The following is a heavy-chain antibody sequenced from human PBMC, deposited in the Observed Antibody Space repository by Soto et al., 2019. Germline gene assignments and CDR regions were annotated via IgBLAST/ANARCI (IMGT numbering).Heavy chain of an antibody. D-gene: IGHD6-13*01. CDR2: IYYSGST. CDR1: GGSISSYY. Sequence: SETLSLTCTVSGGSISSYYWSWIRQPPGKGLEWIGYIYYSGSTNYNPSLKSRVTISVDTSKNQFSLKLSSVTAADTAVYYCARVHGYSSSWYHLNLSDSRGQRSPVTVSS. CDR3: ARVHGYSSSWYHLNLSDS. J-gene: IGHJ5*01. V-gene: IGHV4-59*01.